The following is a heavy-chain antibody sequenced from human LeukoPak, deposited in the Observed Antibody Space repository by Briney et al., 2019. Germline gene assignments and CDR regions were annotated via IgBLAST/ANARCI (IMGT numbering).Heavy chain of an antibody. CDR2: IWYDGSNK. Sequence: PGGSLRLPCAASGFTFSSYGMHWVRQAAGKGLEWVAVIWYDGSNKYYADSVKGRFTISRDNSKNTLYLQMNSLRAEDTAVYYCARDHSSGWYSDYFDYWGQGTLVTVSS. J-gene: IGHJ4*02. V-gene: IGHV3-33*01. CDR1: GFTFSSYG. D-gene: IGHD6-19*01. CDR3: ARDHSSGWYSDYFDY.